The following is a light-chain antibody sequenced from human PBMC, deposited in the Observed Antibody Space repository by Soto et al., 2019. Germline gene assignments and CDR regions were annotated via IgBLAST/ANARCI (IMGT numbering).Light chain of an antibody. CDR3: QSYDSSLSGWV. CDR1: SSNIGAGYD. CDR2: GNS. J-gene: IGLJ3*02. V-gene: IGLV1-40*01. Sequence: QSVLTQPPSVSGAPGQRVTISCTGSSSNIGAGYDVPWYQQLPGTAPKLLIYGNSNRPSGVPDRFSGSKSGTSASLAITGVRAEDEADYYCQSYDSSLSGWVFGGGTKLTVL.